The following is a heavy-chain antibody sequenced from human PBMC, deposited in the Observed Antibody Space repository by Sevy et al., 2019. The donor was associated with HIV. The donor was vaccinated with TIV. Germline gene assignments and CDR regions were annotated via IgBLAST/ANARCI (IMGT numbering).Heavy chain of an antibody. CDR1: EFTLSSYS. D-gene: IGHD2-8*01. J-gene: IGHJ4*02. Sequence: GGSLRLSCVASEFTLSSYSMNWVRQAPGKGLEWISSISSSSAAIYYADSVKGRFTISRDNAKNSLYLQMKSLRDEDTAVYYCAGRCQCSNGVCPFDYWGQGTLVTVSS. CDR2: ISSSSAAI. V-gene: IGHV3-21*01. CDR3: AGRCQCSNGVCPFDY.